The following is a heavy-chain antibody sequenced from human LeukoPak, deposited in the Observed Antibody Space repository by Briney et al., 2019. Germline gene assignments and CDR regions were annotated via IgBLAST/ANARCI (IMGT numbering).Heavy chain of an antibody. D-gene: IGHD3-10*01. CDR2: INAGNGNT. CDR1: GYTFTSYA. J-gene: IGHJ4*02. Sequence: GASVMVSCKASGYTFTSYAMHWVRQAPGQRLEWMGWINAGNGNTKYSQKFQGRVTITRDTSASTAYMELSSLRSEDTAVYYCARVSGSGGSKYYFDYWGQGTLVTASS. V-gene: IGHV1-3*01. CDR3: ARVSGSGGSKYYFDY.